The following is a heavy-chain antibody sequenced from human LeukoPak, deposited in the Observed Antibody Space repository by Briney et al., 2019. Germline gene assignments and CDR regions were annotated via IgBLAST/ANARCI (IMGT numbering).Heavy chain of an antibody. CDR3: ARLTGTTGFDY. J-gene: IGHJ4*02. D-gene: IGHD1-1*01. CDR1: GFPFSSYW. Sequence: PGGSLRLSCAASGFPFSSYWMSWVRQAPGKGLEWVANIKQDGSDRYYVDSVKGRFTISGDNPKNSLYLQVNSLRADDTAVYYCARLTGTTGFDYWGQGTLVTVSS. CDR2: IKQDGSDR. V-gene: IGHV3-7*01.